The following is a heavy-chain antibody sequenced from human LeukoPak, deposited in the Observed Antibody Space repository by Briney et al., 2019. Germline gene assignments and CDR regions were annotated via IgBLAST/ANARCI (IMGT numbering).Heavy chain of an antibody. Sequence: SQTLSLTCTVSGGSISSGGYYWSWIRQHPGKGLEWIGYIYYSGSTYYNPSLKSRVTISVDTSKNQFSLKLSSVTAADTAVYYCGRGNCTNGVCYRDNWFDPWGQGTLVTVSS. J-gene: IGHJ5*02. V-gene: IGHV4-31*03. D-gene: IGHD2-8*01. CDR2: IYYSGST. CDR1: GGSISSGGYY. CDR3: GRGNCTNGVCYRDNWFDP.